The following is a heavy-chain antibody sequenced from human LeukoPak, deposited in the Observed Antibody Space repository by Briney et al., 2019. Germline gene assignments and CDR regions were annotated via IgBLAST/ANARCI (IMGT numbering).Heavy chain of an antibody. V-gene: IGHV3-48*03. Sequence: GGSLRLSCAASGFTFSSYEMNWVRQAPGKGLEWVSYIRSSGSTIYYADSVKGRFTISRDNAKNSLYLQMNSLRAEDTAVYYCARGINSSSAFDIWGQGTMVIVSS. D-gene: IGHD5-18*01. CDR1: GFTFSSYE. CDR2: IRSSGSTI. CDR3: ARGINSSSAFDI. J-gene: IGHJ3*02.